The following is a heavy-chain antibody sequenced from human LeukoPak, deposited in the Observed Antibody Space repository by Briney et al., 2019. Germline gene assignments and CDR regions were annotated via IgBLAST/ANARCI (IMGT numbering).Heavy chain of an antibody. CDR3: ARVVNEYQLPINYFDY. CDR2: IYPGDSDT. V-gene: IGHV5-51*01. Sequence: GESLKISCKGSGYSFTSYWIGWVRQMPGKGLEWMGIIYPGDSDTRYSPSFQGQVTISADKSISTAYLQWSSLKASDTAMYYCARVVNEYQLPINYFDYWGQGTLVTVSS. J-gene: IGHJ4*02. D-gene: IGHD2-2*01. CDR1: GYSFTSYW.